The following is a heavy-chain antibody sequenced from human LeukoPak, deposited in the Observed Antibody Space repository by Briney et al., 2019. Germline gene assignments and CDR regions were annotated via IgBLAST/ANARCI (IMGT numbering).Heavy chain of an antibody. Sequence: PSGTLSLTCAVSGGSISSSNWWSWVRQPPGKGLEWIGEIYHSGSTNYNPSLKSRVTISVDTSKNQFSLKLSSVTAADTAVYYCARDLAYCGGDCYSTHYWYFDLWGRGTLVTVSS. J-gene: IGHJ2*01. CDR3: ARDLAYCGGDCYSTHYWYFDL. CDR2: IYHSGST. CDR1: GGSISSSNW. D-gene: IGHD2-21*02. V-gene: IGHV4-4*02.